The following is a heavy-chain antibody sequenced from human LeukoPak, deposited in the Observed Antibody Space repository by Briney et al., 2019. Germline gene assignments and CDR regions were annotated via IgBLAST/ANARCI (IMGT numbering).Heavy chain of an antibody. D-gene: IGHD2-2*01. V-gene: IGHV3-64D*09. CDR3: ARDHIVVVPAATRSDRHDNGNYYYYYGMDV. CDR2: ISSNGGST. CDR1: GFTFSYYA. Sequence: GGSLRLSCSASGFTFSYYAMHWVRQTAGKGLEFVSGISSNGGSTYYADSLNGRFTISRDNSNNTLYLQMSSLRAEDTAVYYCARDHIVVVPAATRSDRHDNGNYYYYYGMDVWGQGTTVTVSS. J-gene: IGHJ6*02.